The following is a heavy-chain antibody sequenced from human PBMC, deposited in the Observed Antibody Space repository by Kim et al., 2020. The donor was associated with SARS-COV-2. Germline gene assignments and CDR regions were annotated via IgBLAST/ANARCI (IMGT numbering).Heavy chain of an antibody. CDR1: GYTFTGYY. CDR2: INPNSGGT. CDR3: ARDRRADYGMDV. J-gene: IGHJ6*02. V-gene: IGHV1-2*06. Sequence: ASVKVSCKASGYTFTGYYMHWVRQAPGQGLEWMGRINPNSGGTNYAQKFQGRVTMTRDTSISTAYMELSRLRSDDTAVYYCARDRRADYGMDVWGQGTTVTVSS.